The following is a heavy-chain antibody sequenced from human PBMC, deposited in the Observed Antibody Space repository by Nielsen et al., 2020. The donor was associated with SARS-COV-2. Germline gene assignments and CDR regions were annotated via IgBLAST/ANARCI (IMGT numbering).Heavy chain of an antibody. Sequence: ASVKVSCKASGYTFNNNGFSWVRQAPGQGLEWMGWISAFNGNTNYAQKFRGRVTLTTDTSTSTAYMELRSLTSDDAAVYYCARHERRNWNDIDYWGQGTLITVAS. CDR1: GYTFNNNG. CDR2: ISAFNGNT. CDR3: ARHERRNWNDIDY. D-gene: IGHD1-1*01. V-gene: IGHV1-18*04. J-gene: IGHJ4*02.